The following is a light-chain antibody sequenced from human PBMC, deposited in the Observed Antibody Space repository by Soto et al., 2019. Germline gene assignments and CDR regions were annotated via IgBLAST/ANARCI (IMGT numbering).Light chain of an antibody. CDR3: QQYDNWPLT. CDR1: QSVRSK. Sequence: EIVMTQSPATLSVSPGERATLSCRASQSVRSKLAWYQHKPGQAPRLLIYGASTRATGLPARFSGSGSGTELTLSISSLQSEDFAVCYCQQYDNWPLTFGGGTKVEIK. CDR2: GAS. J-gene: IGKJ4*01. V-gene: IGKV3-15*01.